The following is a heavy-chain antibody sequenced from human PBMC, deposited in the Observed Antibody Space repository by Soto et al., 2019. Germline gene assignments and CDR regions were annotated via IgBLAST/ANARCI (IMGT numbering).Heavy chain of an antibody. CDR2: ISSTTNYI. Sequence: PGGSLRLSCAASGFTFTRYSMNWVRQAPGKGLEWVSSISSTTNYIYYGDSMKGRFTISRDNAKNSLYLQMNSLRAEDTAVYYCARDGDIVVVPAAGAYYYYYGMDVWGQGTTVTVSS. CDR1: GFTFTRYS. D-gene: IGHD2-2*01. CDR3: ARDGDIVVVPAAGAYYYYYGMDV. J-gene: IGHJ6*02. V-gene: IGHV3-21*01.